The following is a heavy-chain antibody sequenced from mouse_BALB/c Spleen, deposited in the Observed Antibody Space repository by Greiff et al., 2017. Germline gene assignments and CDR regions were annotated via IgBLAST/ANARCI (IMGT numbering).Heavy chain of an antibody. CDR2: ILPGSGST. J-gene: IGHJ4*01. CDR1: GYTFSSYW. D-gene: IGHD2-3*01. V-gene: IGHV1-9*01. Sequence: QVQLQQSGAELMKPGASVKISCKATGYTFSSYWIEWVKQRPGHGLEWIGEILPGSGSTNYNEKFKGKATFTADTSSNTAYMQLSSLTSEDSAVYYCARREGYYEAMDYWGQGTSVTVSS. CDR3: ARREGYYEAMDY.